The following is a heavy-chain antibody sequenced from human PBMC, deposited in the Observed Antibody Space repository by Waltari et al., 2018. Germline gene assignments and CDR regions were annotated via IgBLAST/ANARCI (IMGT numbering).Heavy chain of an antibody. CDR1: GGSFSGYY. Sequence: QVQLQQWGAGLLKPSETLSLTCAVYGGSFSGYYWSWIRQPPGKGLEWIGEINQSGNTNYNPSLKSRVTISVDTSKNQFSLKLSSVTAADTAVYYCARGFMTYYYGSGSYYTWRWFDPWGQGTLVTVSS. CDR2: INQSGNT. J-gene: IGHJ5*02. V-gene: IGHV4-34*01. D-gene: IGHD3-10*01. CDR3: ARGFMTYYYGSGSYYTWRWFDP.